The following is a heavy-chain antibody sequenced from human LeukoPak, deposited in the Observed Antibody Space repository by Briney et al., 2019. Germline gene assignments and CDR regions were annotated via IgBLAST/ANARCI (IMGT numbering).Heavy chain of an antibody. CDR1: GFTFSAHW. J-gene: IGHJ4*02. Sequence: GGSLRLSCAASGFTFSAHWMSWVRQAPGKGLEWVANIKQDESEKYYVDSVKGRFTISRDNAKNSLYLQMNSLRAEDTAVYYCARDIRPKYVHRGDGYKFWGQGTLVTVSS. V-gene: IGHV3-7*01. CDR2: IKQDESEK. D-gene: IGHD5-24*01. CDR3: ARDIRPKYVHRGDGYKF.